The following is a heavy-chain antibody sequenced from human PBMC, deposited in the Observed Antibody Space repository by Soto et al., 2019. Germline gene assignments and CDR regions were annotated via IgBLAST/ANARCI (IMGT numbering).Heavy chain of an antibody. D-gene: IGHD4-17*01. CDR3: ATGTTVTTFEYYYGMDV. J-gene: IGHJ6*01. CDR1: GYTFTSYD. Sequence: ASVKVSCKASGYTFTSYDITWVRQATVQGLECMGWMNPNSGNTGYAQKFQGRVTMTRNTSISTAYMELSSLRSEDTAVYYCATGTTVTTFEYYYGMDVWGQGTTVTVSS. V-gene: IGHV1-8*01. CDR2: MNPNSGNT.